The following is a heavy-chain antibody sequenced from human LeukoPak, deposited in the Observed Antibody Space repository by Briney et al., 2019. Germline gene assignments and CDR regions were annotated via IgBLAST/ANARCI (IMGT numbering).Heavy chain of an antibody. V-gene: IGHV1-8*01. CDR3: ARDQRFLEWLLPDH. CDR1: GYTFTSYD. J-gene: IGHJ5*02. Sequence: GASVKVSCKASGYTFTSYDINWVRQATGQGLEWMGWMNPNSGNTGYAQKFQGRVTMTRNTSISTAYMELSSLRSEDTAVYYCARDQRFLEWLLPDHWGQGTLVTVSS. CDR2: MNPNSGNT. D-gene: IGHD3-3*01.